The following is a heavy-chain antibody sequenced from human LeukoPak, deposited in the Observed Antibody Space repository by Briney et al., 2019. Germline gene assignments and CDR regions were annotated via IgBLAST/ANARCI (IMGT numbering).Heavy chain of an antibody. CDR2: IYHSGGT. D-gene: IGHD5-18*01. V-gene: IGHV4-30-2*01. Sequence: SETLSLTCAVSGGSISSGGYSWSRIRQPPGKGLEWIGEIYHSGGTNYNPSLKSRVTISLDKSKNQFSLKLNSVTAADTAVYYCARDLGYSYGLGLDYWGQGTLVTVSS. CDR3: ARDLGYSYGLGLDY. CDR1: GGSISSGGYS. J-gene: IGHJ4*02.